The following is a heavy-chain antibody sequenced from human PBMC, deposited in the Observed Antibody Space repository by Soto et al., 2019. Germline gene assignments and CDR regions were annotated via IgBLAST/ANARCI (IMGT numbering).Heavy chain of an antibody. D-gene: IGHD3-22*01. CDR2: IIPIFGTA. J-gene: IGHJ2*01. Sequence: QVELVQSGAEVKKPGSSVKVSCQASEDTFRNYAISWVRQATGQGLEWMGGIIPIFGTANYAQKFQGRVTITADTSANTVYLELSSLRSEATAVYYCASTKYDSSAYYYWYLGLWGRCTLVTVSS. CDR1: EDTFRNYA. CDR3: ASTKYDSSAYYYWYLGL. V-gene: IGHV1-69*06.